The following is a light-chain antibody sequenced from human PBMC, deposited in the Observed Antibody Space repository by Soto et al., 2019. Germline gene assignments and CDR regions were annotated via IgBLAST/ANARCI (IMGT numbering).Light chain of an antibody. J-gene: IGLJ1*01. CDR3: QSYDCSRSGGV. CDR1: SSNIGARYD. Sequence: QSVLTQPPSVSGAPGQRVTISCTGSSSNIGARYDVHWYQHLPGTAPKLLIYGDINRPSGVPDRFSGSKSGTSASLAITGLQAEDEADYYCQSYDCSRSGGVFGTGTKLTV. V-gene: IGLV1-40*01. CDR2: GDI.